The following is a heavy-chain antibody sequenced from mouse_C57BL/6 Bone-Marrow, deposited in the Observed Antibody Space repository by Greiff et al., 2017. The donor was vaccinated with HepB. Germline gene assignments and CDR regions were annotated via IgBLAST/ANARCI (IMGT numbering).Heavy chain of an antibody. CDR2: SRNKANDYTT. Sequence: EVKVVESGGGLVQSGRSLRLSCATSGFTFSDFYMEWVRQAPGKGLEWIAASRNKANDYTTEYSASVKGRFIVTRDTSQSILYLQMNALRAEDTASYYCARDAHYYGNSYAMDYWGQGTSVTVSS. CDR1: GFTFSDFY. J-gene: IGHJ4*01. V-gene: IGHV7-1*01. CDR3: ARDAHYYGNSYAMDY. D-gene: IGHD1-1*01.